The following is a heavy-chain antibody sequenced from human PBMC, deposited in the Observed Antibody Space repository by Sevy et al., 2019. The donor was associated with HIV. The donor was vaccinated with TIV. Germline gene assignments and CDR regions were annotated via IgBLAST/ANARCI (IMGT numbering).Heavy chain of an antibody. CDR1: GGSISSYY. Sequence: ETLSLTCTVSGGSISSYYWSWIRQPPGKGLEWIGYIYYSGSTNYNPSLKSRVTISVDTSKNQFSLKLSSVTAADTAVYYCARSSIAAQSLDYWGQGTLVTVSS. CDR2: IYYSGST. V-gene: IGHV4-59*08. CDR3: ARSSIAAQSLDY. D-gene: IGHD6-6*01. J-gene: IGHJ4*02.